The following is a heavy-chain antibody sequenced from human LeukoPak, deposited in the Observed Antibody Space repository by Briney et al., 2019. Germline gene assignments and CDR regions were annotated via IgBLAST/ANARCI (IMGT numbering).Heavy chain of an antibody. D-gene: IGHD6-6*01. CDR2: ISPFIGNT. Sequence: ASVKVSCKASGYSFSTHGISWVRQAPGQGLEWMGWISPFIGNTNYAQKVQGRVTMTTDTSTSTAYMELRSLRSDDTAVYYCATGWGQLVRRGYFDYWGQGTLVTVSS. V-gene: IGHV1-18*01. CDR3: ATGWGQLVRRGYFDY. CDR1: GYSFSTHG. J-gene: IGHJ4*02.